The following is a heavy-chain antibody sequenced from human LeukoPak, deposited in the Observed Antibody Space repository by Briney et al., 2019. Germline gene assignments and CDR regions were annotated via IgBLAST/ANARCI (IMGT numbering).Heavy chain of an antibody. J-gene: IGHJ5*02. D-gene: IGHD1-26*01. CDR2: IYYSGST. Sequence: PSETLSLTCTVSGGSISSYYWSWIRQPPGKGLEWIGYIYYSGSTNYNPSLKSRVTISVDTSKNQFSLKLSSVTAADTAVYYCARHDPRELDSEVWFDPWGQGTLVTVSS. CDR3: ARHDPRELDSEVWFDP. CDR1: GGSISSYY. V-gene: IGHV4-59*08.